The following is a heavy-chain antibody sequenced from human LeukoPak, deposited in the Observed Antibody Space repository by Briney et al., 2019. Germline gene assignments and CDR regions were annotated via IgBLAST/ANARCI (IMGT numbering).Heavy chain of an antibody. CDR3: ANGKTTVVTPGFDY. Sequence: PGGSLRLSCAASGFTFSNYGIHWVRQAPGKGLEWVAVITYDGTDKYYADSVKGRFTISRDNSKNTVYLQMNTLRAEDTAVYYCANGKTTVVTPGFDYWGQGTLVTVSS. CDR2: ITYDGTDK. CDR1: GFTFSNYG. D-gene: IGHD4-23*01. V-gene: IGHV3-30*18. J-gene: IGHJ4*02.